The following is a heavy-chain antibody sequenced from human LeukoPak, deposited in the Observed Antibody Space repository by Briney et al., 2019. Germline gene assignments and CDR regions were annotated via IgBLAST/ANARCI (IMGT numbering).Heavy chain of an antibody. V-gene: IGHV3-21*04. J-gene: IGHJ6*03. CDR3: ARESSDYYGSGRGPRYYYYMDV. D-gene: IGHD3-10*01. CDR1: GFTFSSYS. CDR2: ISSSSSYI. Sequence: GGSLRLSCAASGFTFSSYSMNWVRQAPGKGLEWVSSISSSSSYIYYADSVKGRFTISRDNAKNSLYLQMNSLRAEDTAVYYCARESSDYYGSGRGPRYYYYMDVWGKGTTVTISS.